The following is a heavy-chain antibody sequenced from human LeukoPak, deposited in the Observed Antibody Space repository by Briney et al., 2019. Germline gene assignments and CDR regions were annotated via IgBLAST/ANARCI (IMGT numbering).Heavy chain of an antibody. D-gene: IGHD3-22*01. CDR1: GYNFASFD. CDR2: ISTYNGNT. CDR3: AISYNYPTSEYAGNDAFDI. Sequence: ASVKLSCKASGYNFASFDINWVRQAPGQGLEWMGWISTYNGNTNYAQKVQGRVTMTTDTSTGTAYMELRSLRSDDTAIYFCAISYNYPTSEYAGNDAFDIWGQGTLVTVS. V-gene: IGHV1-18*01. J-gene: IGHJ3*02.